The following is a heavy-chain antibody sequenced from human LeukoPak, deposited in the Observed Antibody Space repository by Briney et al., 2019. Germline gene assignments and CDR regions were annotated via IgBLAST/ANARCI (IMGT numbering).Heavy chain of an antibody. CDR2: ISSSSSYI. D-gene: IGHD3-10*01. J-gene: IGHJ4*02. V-gene: IGHV3-21*04. CDR3: AKGAELWFDFGY. Sequence: GGSLRLSCAASGFTFSSYSMNWVRQAPGKGLEWVSSISSSSSYIYYADSVKGRFTISRDNSKNTLYLQMNSLRAEDRAVYYCAKGAELWFDFGYWGQGTLVTVSS. CDR1: GFTFSSYS.